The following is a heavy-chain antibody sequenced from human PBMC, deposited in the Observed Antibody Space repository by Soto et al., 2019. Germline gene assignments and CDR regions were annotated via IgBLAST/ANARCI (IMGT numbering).Heavy chain of an antibody. V-gene: IGHV1-18*01. CDR3: AREDIQDIVVVVVAPEGLGY. CDR2: ISGYNGNS. CDR1: GYTFTSYG. D-gene: IGHD2-15*01. J-gene: IGHJ4*02. Sequence: QVQLVQSGAEVKKPGASVKVSCKASGYTFTSYGISWVRQAPGQGLEWMGRISGYNGNSNYAQNLQGRVTMTTDTSTSTAYMELRSLRSDDTAAYYCAREDIQDIVVVVVAPEGLGYWGQGTLVTVSS.